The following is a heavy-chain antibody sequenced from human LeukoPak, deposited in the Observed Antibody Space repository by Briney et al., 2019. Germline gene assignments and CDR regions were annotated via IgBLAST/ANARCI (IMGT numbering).Heavy chain of an antibody. CDR3: ARDYDYYGSGSINY. CDR2: IIPIFGTA. J-gene: IGHJ4*02. V-gene: IGHV1-69*06. CDR1: GGTFSSYA. Sequence: GASVKVSCKASGGTFSSYAISWVRQAPGQGLEWMGGIIPIFGTANYAQKFQGRVTITADKSTSTAYMELSRLRSDDTAVYYCARDYDYYGSGSINYWGQGTLVTVSS. D-gene: IGHD3-10*01.